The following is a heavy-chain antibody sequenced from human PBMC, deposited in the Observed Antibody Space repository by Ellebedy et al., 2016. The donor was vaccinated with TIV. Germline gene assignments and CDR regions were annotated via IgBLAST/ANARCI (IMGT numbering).Heavy chain of an antibody. Sequence: GESLKISCAASGFTFSYYGMHWVRQAPGKGLEWVAFIRYDGSNKYYADSVKGRFTISSDNSKNTLSLQMNSLRAEDTAVYYCAKNLIQAYYYGMDVWGQGTTVTVSS. V-gene: IGHV3-30*02. CDR2: IRYDGSNK. J-gene: IGHJ6*02. CDR3: AKNLIQAYYYGMDV. CDR1: GFTFSYYG. D-gene: IGHD2-21*01.